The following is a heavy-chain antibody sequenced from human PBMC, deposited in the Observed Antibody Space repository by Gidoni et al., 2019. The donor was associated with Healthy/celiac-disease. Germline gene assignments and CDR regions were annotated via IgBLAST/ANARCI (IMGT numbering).Heavy chain of an antibody. Sequence: EVQLVQSGAEVKKPGESLQISCKGSGYSFTSYWIGWVRQMPGKGLEWMGIIYPGDSDTRYSPSFQGQVTISADKSISTAYLQWSSLKASDTAMYYCARLVGGSGSLPNWFDPWGQGTLVTVSS. J-gene: IGHJ5*02. CDR1: GYSFTSYW. D-gene: IGHD3-10*01. CDR3: ARLVGGSGSLPNWFDP. V-gene: IGHV5-51*01. CDR2: IYPGDSDT.